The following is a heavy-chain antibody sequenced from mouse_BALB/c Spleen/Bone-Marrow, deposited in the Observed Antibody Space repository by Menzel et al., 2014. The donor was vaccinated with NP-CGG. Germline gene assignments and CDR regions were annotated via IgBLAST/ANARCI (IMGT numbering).Heavy chain of an antibody. Sequence: VQLKESGPELVKPGASVKMSCKASGYTFTSYLIHWVKQKPGQGLEWIGYITPYNDDTKYNEKFKGKATLTSDKSSSTAYMELSSLTSEDPAVYYCARWGGTPYFDYWGQGTTLTVSS. D-gene: IGHD4-1*01. CDR1: GYTFTSYL. CDR3: ARWGGTPYFDY. CDR2: ITPYNDDT. V-gene: IGHV1-14*01. J-gene: IGHJ2*01.